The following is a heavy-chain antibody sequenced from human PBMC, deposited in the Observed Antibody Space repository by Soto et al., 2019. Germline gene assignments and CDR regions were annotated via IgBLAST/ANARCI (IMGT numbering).Heavy chain of an antibody. J-gene: IGHJ5*02. V-gene: IGHV1-8*01. Sequence: QVQLVQSGAEVKKPGASVKVSCKASGYTFTSYDINWVRQATGQGLEWMGWMNPNSGNTGYSQKFQGRVTMTRHTSISTAYMELSSLRSEDTAVYYCARGPCISTSCYSGGDWFDPWGQGTLVTVSS. CDR3: ARGPCISTSCYSGGDWFDP. D-gene: IGHD2-2*01. CDR2: MNPNSGNT. CDR1: GYTFTSYD.